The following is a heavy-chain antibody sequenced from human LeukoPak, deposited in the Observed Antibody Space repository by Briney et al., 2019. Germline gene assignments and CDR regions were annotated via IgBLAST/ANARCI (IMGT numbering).Heavy chain of an antibody. CDR3: ARDLLAVAGKAGIDY. Sequence: SETLSLTCAVSGGSISSSNWWSWVRQPPGKGLEWIGEIYHSGSTNYNPSLKSRVTISVDKSKNQFSLKLSSVTAADTAVYYCARDLLAVAGKAGIDYWGQGTLVTVSS. CDR2: IYHSGST. J-gene: IGHJ4*02. CDR1: GGSISSSNW. D-gene: IGHD6-19*01. V-gene: IGHV4-4*02.